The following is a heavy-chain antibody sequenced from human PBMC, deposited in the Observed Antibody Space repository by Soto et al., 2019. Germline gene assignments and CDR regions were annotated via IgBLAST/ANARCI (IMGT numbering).Heavy chain of an antibody. D-gene: IGHD5-18*01. Sequence: SETLSLTCAVYGGSFSGYYWSWIRQPPGKGLEWIGEINHSGSTNYNPSLKSRVTISVDTSKNQFSLKLSPVTAADTAVYYCAGDIDTAMGRFDYWGQGTLVTVS. J-gene: IGHJ4*02. CDR2: INHSGST. CDR1: GGSFSGYY. CDR3: AGDIDTAMGRFDY. V-gene: IGHV4-34*01.